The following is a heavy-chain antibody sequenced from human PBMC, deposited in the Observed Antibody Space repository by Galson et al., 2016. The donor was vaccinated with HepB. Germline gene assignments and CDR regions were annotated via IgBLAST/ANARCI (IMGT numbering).Heavy chain of an antibody. J-gene: IGHJ6*02. CDR1: GFTFSSYA. CDR3: AKVGYYYYAVDV. Sequence: SLRLSCAASGFTFSSYAMSWVRQAPGRGLEWVSAISGSGASTSYADSVKGRFTISRDNSKNTLCLQMNSLRAEDTALYYCAKVGYYYYAVDVWGQGTTVTVSS. V-gene: IGHV3-23*01. CDR2: ISGSGAST.